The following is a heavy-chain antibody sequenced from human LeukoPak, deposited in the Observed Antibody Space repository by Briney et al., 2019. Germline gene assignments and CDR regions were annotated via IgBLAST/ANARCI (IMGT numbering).Heavy chain of an antibody. J-gene: IGHJ4*02. V-gene: IGHV4-59*01. Sequence: SETLSLTCTVSGVSISSYYVSWIRQPPGKGLEWIEYISYTGSTDYNPSLKSRVTISVDMSKNQFSLKVSSVTAADTAVYYCARGSVYFDSWGQGTLVTVSS. CDR2: ISYTGST. CDR1: GVSISSYY. CDR3: ARGSVYFDS.